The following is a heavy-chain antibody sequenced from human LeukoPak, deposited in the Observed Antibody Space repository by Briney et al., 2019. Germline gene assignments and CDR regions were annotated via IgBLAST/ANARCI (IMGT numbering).Heavy chain of an antibody. CDR2: IYYSGST. V-gene: IGHV4-31*03. Sequence: SETLSLTCTVSGGSISSGGYCWSWIRQHPGKGLEWIGYIYYSGSTYYNPSLKSRVTISVDTSKNQFSLKLSSVTAADTAVYYCARDLGSGYSSHRFDPWGQGTLVTVSS. J-gene: IGHJ5*02. D-gene: IGHD6-13*01. CDR1: GGSISSGGYC. CDR3: ARDLGSGYSSHRFDP.